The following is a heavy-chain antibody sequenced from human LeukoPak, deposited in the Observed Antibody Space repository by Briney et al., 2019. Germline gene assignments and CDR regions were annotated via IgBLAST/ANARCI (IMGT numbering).Heavy chain of an antibody. CDR2: ISSSRSYI. J-gene: IGHJ4*02. CDR1: GFTFSSYS. Sequence: GGSLRLSCAASGFTFSSYSMNWVRQAPGKGLEWVSSISSSRSYIYYADSVKGRFTISRDNAKNSLYLQMNSLRAEDTAVYYCARAFIAAAGFDYWGQGTLVTVSS. CDR3: ARAFIAAAGFDY. D-gene: IGHD6-13*01. V-gene: IGHV3-21*01.